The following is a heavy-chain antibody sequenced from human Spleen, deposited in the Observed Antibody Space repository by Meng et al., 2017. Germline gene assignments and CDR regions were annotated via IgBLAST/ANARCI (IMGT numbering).Heavy chain of an antibody. V-gene: IGHV1-18*01. D-gene: IGHD3-9*01. CDR1: GYIFTSYG. CDR2: ISAYNGNT. Sequence: ASVKVSCKASGYIFTSYGISWVRQAPGQGLEWMGWISAYNGNTNYAQNLQDRVTMTTDTSTSTAYMELSRLRSDDTAVYYCARGSRGTYYDILTDRGGNYYYGMDVWGQGTTVTVSS. CDR3: ARGSRGTYYDILTDRGGNYYYGMDV. J-gene: IGHJ6*02.